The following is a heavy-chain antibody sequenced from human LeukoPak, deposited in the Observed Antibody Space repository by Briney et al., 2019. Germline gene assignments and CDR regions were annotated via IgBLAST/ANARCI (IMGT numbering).Heavy chain of an antibody. CDR3: ARSGSWGIDY. J-gene: IGHJ4*02. D-gene: IGHD3-16*01. CDR2: ISGSGGST. V-gene: IGHV3-23*01. CDR1: GFTFSSYA. Sequence: GGSLRLSCAASGFTFSSYAMSWVRQAPGKGLEWVSAISGSGGSTYYADSVKGRFTISRDNAKNSLYLQMNSLRAEDTAVYYCARSGSWGIDYWGQGTLVTVSS.